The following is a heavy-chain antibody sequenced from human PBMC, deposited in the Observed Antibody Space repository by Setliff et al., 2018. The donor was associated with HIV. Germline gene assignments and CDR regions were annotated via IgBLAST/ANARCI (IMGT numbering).Heavy chain of an antibody. CDR3: ARVGSYWTQFDY. D-gene: IGHD2-15*01. Sequence: SVKVSCKASGGTFSSYTISWVRQAPGQGLEWMGGIIPIFGTTNYAQKFQGRVTITADESTSTAYMELRSLRSEDTAVYYCARVGSYWTQFDYWGQGTLVTVSS. CDR1: GGTFSSYT. CDR2: IIPIFGTT. V-gene: IGHV1-69*13. J-gene: IGHJ4*01.